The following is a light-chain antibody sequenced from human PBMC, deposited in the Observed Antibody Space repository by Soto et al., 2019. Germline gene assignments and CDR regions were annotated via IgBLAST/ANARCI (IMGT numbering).Light chain of an antibody. V-gene: IGKV3-20*01. CDR3: QHYGNSPPEYT. CDR2: GAS. CDR1: QSVSSSF. Sequence: EIVLTQSPGTLSLSPGERATLSCRASQSVSSSFLAWYQQRPGQAPRLLIFGASYRATGIPDRFSGSGSGTDFTLTISRREPEHFAVYYCQHYGNSPPEYTFGPGTNVDSK. J-gene: IGKJ3*01.